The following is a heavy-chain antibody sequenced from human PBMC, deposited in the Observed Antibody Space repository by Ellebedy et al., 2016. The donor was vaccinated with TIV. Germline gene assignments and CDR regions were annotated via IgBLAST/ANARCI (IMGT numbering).Heavy chain of an antibody. J-gene: IGHJ4*02. CDR3: ARDPVDTAMGIDY. Sequence: GGSLRLXCAASGFTFSSYWMSWVRQAPGKGLEWVANIKQDGSEKYYVDSVKGRFTISRDNAKNSLYLQMNSLRAEDTAVYYCARDPVDTAMGIDYWGQGTLVTVSS. CDR1: GFTFSSYW. CDR2: IKQDGSEK. D-gene: IGHD5-18*01. V-gene: IGHV3-7*01.